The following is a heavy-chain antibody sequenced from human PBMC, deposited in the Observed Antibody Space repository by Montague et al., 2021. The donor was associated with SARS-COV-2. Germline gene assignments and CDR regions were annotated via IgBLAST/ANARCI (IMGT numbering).Heavy chain of an antibody. J-gene: IGHJ4*02. V-gene: IGHV3-74*01. CDR3: ARVNRATATTPLDY. Sequence: SLRLSLSASGFVFSSYWIHWLRQVPGKGLEWVSRINGDGSTRSYVDPVKGRFTISRDNGKSIVYLQMNSLGVEGTALYYCARVNRATATTPLDYWGQGTLVTVSS. D-gene: IGHD1/OR15-1a*01. CDR1: GFVFSSYW. CDR2: INGDGSTR.